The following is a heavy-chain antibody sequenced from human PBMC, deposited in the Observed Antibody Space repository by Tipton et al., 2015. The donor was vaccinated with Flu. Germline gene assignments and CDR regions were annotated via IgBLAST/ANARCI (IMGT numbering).Heavy chain of an antibody. D-gene: IGHD4-11*01. V-gene: IGHV2-5*02. CDR3: AHKPSSNYVFES. CDR1: GFSLSTRGVG. CDR2: IYWDDDK. Sequence: LVKPTQTLTLTCTFSGFSLSTRGVGVGWIRQPPGKALEWLALIYWDDDKRYSPSLKSRLSIIKDTSKNQVVLVMTNMDPVDTATYYCAHKPSSNYVFESWGQGALVTVSS. J-gene: IGHJ4*02.